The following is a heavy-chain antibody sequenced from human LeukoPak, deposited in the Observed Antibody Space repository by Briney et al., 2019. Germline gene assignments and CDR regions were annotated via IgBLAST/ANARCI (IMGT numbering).Heavy chain of an antibody. CDR3: ARDRGVGYYYYYMDV. CDR1: GGTFSSYA. Sequence: GASVKVSCKASGGTFSSYAISWVRQAPGQGLEWMGGIIPIFGTANYAQKFQGRVTITADESTSTAYMELSSLRSEDTAVYYCARDRGVGYYYYYMDVRGKGTTVTVSS. CDR2: IIPIFGTA. D-gene: IGHD1-26*01. V-gene: IGHV1-69*13. J-gene: IGHJ6*03.